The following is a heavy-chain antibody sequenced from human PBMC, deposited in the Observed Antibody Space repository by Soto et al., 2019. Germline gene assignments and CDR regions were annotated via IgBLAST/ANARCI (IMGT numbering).Heavy chain of an antibody. D-gene: IGHD4-17*01. CDR3: ARKTTALDC. Sequence: EGSLRLSCAASGFTFSSYAMSWVRQAPGKGLEWVSAISGSGGSTYYAASVKGRFTSSRENSKNTLYLKMNSLRAEDTAVYYCARKTTALDCWGQGTLVTVSS. CDR1: GFTFSSYA. CDR2: ISGSGGST. J-gene: IGHJ4*02. V-gene: IGHV3-23*01.